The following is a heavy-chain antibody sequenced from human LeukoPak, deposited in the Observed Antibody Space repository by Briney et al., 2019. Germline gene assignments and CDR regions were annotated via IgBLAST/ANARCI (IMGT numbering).Heavy chain of an antibody. CDR2: IKQDGSEK. D-gene: IGHD1-1*01. J-gene: IGHJ4*02. Sequence: GGSLRLSCAASGFTFSSYAMSWVRQAPGKGLEWVANIKQDGSEKYYVDSVKGRFTISRDNAKNSLYLQMNSLRAEDTAVYYCARDKRTAFDYWGQGTLVTVSS. V-gene: IGHV3-7*01. CDR3: ARDKRTAFDY. CDR1: GFTFSSYA.